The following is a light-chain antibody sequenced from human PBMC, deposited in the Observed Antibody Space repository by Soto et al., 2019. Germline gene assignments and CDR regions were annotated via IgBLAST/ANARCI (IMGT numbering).Light chain of an antibody. V-gene: IGKV1-39*01. CDR1: QNIDNC. CDR3: LQTYAAPAT. Sequence: DIQMIQSPSSLSASVGDRVTITCRASQNIDNCLSWYQQKPGKAPKLLIYAASSLHSGVPSRFSASGSATEFTLTISSLQREDLATYCCLQTYAAPATFGQGTRVEIK. CDR2: AAS. J-gene: IGKJ1*01.